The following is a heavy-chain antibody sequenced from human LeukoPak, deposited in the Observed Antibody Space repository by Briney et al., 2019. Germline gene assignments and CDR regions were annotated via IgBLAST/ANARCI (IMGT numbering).Heavy chain of an antibody. J-gene: IGHJ4*02. V-gene: IGHV4-59*08. Sequence: SETLSPTCTVSGDSISSYSWSWIRQPPGKGLEWIGDIYNSGNTNYNPSLKSRVTMSVSTSKNQFSLSLSSVTAADTAVYYCARQTRYNYGPAFDFWGQGALVTVSS. CDR2: IYNSGNT. D-gene: IGHD5-18*01. CDR3: ARQTRYNYGPAFDF. CDR1: GDSISSYS.